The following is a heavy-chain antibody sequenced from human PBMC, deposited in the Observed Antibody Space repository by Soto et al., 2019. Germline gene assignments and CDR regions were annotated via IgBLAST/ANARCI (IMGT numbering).Heavy chain of an antibody. V-gene: IGHV3-23*01. CDR1: GFTFSSYA. Sequence: PGGSLSLSCAASGFTFSSYAMNWVRQAPGKGLEWVSVISGSDGSTYYADSVKGRFTISRDNSKNTLNLQMNSLRAEDTAVYYCARRSSSWYFDYWGQGTLVTVSS. D-gene: IGHD6-13*01. CDR3: ARRSSSWYFDY. CDR2: ISGSDGST. J-gene: IGHJ4*02.